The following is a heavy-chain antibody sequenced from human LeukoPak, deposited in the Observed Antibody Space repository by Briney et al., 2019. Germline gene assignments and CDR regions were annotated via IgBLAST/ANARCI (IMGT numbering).Heavy chain of an antibody. CDR1: GFTFSDYY. J-gene: IGHJ4*02. D-gene: IGHD2-8*01. Sequence: GGSLRLSCAASGFTFSDYYMSWIRQAPGKGLAWVSYISSSGSTIYYADSVKGRFTISRDNAKNSLYLQMNSLRAEDTGVYYRARGSRMVYASPNDYWGQGTLVTVSS. V-gene: IGHV3-11*01. CDR2: ISSSGSTI. CDR3: ARGSRMVYASPNDY.